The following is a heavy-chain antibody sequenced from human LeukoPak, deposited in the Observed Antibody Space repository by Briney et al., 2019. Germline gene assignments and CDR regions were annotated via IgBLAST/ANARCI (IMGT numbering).Heavy chain of an antibody. Sequence: SVKVSCKASGGTFSSYAISWVRQAPGQGLEWMGGIIPIFGTANYAQKFQGRVTITADESTSTAYMELSSLRSEDTAVYYCARAREKAYSSSWYPSDYYYYMDVWGKGTTVTVSS. CDR3: ARAREKAYSSSWYPSDYYYYMDV. J-gene: IGHJ6*03. CDR2: IIPIFGTA. CDR1: GGTFSSYA. D-gene: IGHD6-13*01. V-gene: IGHV1-69*01.